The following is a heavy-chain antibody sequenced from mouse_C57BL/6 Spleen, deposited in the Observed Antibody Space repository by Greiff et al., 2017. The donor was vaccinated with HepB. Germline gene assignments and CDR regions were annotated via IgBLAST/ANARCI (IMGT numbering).Heavy chain of an antibody. J-gene: IGHJ4*01. CDR2: IYPGNGDT. Sequence: QVQLQQPGAELVKPGASVKISCKASGYAFTSYWMNWVKQRPGKGLEWIGQIYPGNGDTNYNGKFKGKATLTADKSSSTAYMQLSSLTSEDSAVYYCARSGYDGYYYYAMDYWGQGTSVTVSS. CDR1: GYAFTSYW. V-gene: IGHV1-80*01. D-gene: IGHD2-3*01. CDR3: ARSGYDGYYYYAMDY.